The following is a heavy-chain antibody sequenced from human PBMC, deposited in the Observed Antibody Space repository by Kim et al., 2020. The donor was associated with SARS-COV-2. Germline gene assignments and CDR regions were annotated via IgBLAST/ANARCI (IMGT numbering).Heavy chain of an antibody. Sequence: ASVKVSCKASGYTFTRYAINWVRQAPGQGLEWMGWIATNSGNPTYAQGFTGRFVFSLDTSVSTAYLQISSLKAEDTAVYYCVMGPYDMLTGYDPRDYLGQ. CDR1: GYTFTRYA. D-gene: IGHD3-9*01. CDR3: VMGPYDMLTGYDPRDY. J-gene: IGHJ4*02. CDR2: IATNSGNP. V-gene: IGHV7-4-1*02.